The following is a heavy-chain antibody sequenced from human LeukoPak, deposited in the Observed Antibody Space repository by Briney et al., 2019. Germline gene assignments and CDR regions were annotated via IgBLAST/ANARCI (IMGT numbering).Heavy chain of an antibody. J-gene: IGHJ5*02. CDR1: GFTFSGSA. CDR2: IRSKANSYAT. Sequence: PGRSLRLSCAASGFTFSGSAMHWVRQASGKGLEWVGRIRSKANSYATAYAASVKGRFTISRDDSKNTAYLQMNSLKTEDTAVYYCTRTPDITMIVELFDPWGQGTLVTVSS. CDR3: TRTPDITMIVELFDP. D-gene: IGHD3-22*01. V-gene: IGHV3-73*01.